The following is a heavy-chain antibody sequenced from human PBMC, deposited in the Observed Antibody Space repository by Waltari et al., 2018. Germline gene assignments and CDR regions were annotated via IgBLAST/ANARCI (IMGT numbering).Heavy chain of an antibody. Sequence: QVQLQESGPGLVKPSETLALTCTVSGASMSRYYWNWIRQAPGKGLEGIGYVLYTGKTLYNPSLKSRVTILVDTSKNQFSLELNSVTAADTAVYFCARLRREYLYEGLDVWGQGTAVSVSS. CDR2: VLYTGKT. V-gene: IGHV4-59*01. D-gene: IGHD2-2*02. CDR3: ARLRREYLYEGLDV. J-gene: IGHJ6*02. CDR1: GASMSRYY.